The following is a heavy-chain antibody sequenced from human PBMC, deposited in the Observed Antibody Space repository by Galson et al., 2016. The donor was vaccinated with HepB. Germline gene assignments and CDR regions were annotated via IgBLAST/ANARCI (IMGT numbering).Heavy chain of an antibody. J-gene: IGHJ4*02. V-gene: IGHV3-30-3*01. CDR2: ISDDGSKK. CDR3: ARATRRYSGSDFPPNY. CDR1: GFTFSSYA. Sequence: CAASGFTFSSYALHWVRQAPGKGLEWVAVISDDGSKKYCADSVKGRFTISSDNSNNTLYLQMNSLRAEDTAVYYCARATRRYSGSDFPPNYWGQGTLVTVSS. D-gene: IGHD5-12*01.